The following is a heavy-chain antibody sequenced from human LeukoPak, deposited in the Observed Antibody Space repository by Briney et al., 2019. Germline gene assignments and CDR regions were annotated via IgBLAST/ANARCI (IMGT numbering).Heavy chain of an antibody. J-gene: IGHJ4*02. Sequence: PSETLSLTCTVSGGSISSSRSYWGWIRQPPGKGLEWIGNLYYSGTTHYNPTLKSRVTISVDTSKNQFSLKLSSVTAADTAVYFCARLSTGRFDYWGQGTLVTVSS. CDR2: LYYSGTT. CDR1: GGSISSSRSY. D-gene: IGHD1-14*01. CDR3: ARLSTGRFDY. V-gene: IGHV4-39*01.